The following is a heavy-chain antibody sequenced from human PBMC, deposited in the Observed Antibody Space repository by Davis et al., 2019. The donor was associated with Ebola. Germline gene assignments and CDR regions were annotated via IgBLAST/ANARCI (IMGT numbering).Heavy chain of an antibody. D-gene: IGHD4-17*01. CDR3: ARDLGTTVTTGWFDP. CDR1: GYTFTSYY. J-gene: IGHJ5*02. CDR2: INPSGGST. Sequence: ASVKVSCKASGYTFTSYYMHWVRQAPRQGLEWMGIINPSGGSTSYAQKFQGRVTMTRDTSTSTVYMELSSLRSEDTAVYYCARDLGTTVTTGWFDPWGQGTLVTVSS. V-gene: IGHV1-46*01.